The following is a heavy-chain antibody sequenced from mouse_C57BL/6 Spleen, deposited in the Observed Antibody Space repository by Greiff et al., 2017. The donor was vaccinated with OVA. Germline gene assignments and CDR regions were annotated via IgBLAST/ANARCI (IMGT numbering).Heavy chain of an antibody. Sequence: EVKLVESGPGLVKPSQSLSLTCSVTGYSITSGYYWNWIRQFPGNKLEWMGYISYDGSNNYNPSLKNRISITRDTSKNQFFLKLNSVTTEDTATYYCARERGYGNYAFAYWGQGTLVTVSA. D-gene: IGHD2-1*01. CDR2: ISYDGSN. V-gene: IGHV3-6*01. CDR3: ARERGYGNYAFAY. J-gene: IGHJ3*01. CDR1: GYSITSGYY.